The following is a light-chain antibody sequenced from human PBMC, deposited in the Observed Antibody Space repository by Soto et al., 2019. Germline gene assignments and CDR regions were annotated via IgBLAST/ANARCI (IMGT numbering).Light chain of an antibody. CDR1: SSDVGGYNY. CDR2: DVS. J-gene: IGLJ1*01. Sequence: QSALTQPASVSGSPGQSITISCTGTSSDVGGYNYDAWYQQRPGKAPKLMIYDVSTRPPGVSLRFSGSKSGNTASLTISGLQAEDEADYYCSSYTSISTLVFGTGTKVTVL. CDR3: SSYTSISTLV. V-gene: IGLV2-14*01.